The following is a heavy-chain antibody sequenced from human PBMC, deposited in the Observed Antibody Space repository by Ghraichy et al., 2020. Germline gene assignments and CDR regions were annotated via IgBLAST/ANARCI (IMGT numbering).Heavy chain of an antibody. CDR2: ISHDGGNK. V-gene: IGHV3-30-3*01. J-gene: IGHJ4*02. D-gene: IGHD4-23*01. Sequence: LSLTCAASGFTFNRYGMHWVRQAPGKGLEWVALISHDGGNKYYADYVKGRFTISRDNSNNTLFLQMNSLRPDDTAVFYCARRQVGTPDIDSWGQGTLVTVSS. CDR3: ARRQVGTPDIDS. CDR1: GFTFNRYG.